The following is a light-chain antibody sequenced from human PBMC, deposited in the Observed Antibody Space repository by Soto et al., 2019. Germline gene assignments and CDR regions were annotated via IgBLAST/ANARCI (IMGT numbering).Light chain of an antibody. J-gene: IGLJ2*01. CDR2: EVT. Sequence: QSFLTQPASVSGSPGQSITISCTGTSSDVGGYNYVSWYQQHPGKAPKLMIYEVTNRPSGLSYRFSGFKSGNTASLTISGLQAEDEANYYCSSYTSTNTVIFGGGTKVTVL. V-gene: IGLV2-14*01. CDR1: SSDVGGYNY. CDR3: SSYTSTNTVI.